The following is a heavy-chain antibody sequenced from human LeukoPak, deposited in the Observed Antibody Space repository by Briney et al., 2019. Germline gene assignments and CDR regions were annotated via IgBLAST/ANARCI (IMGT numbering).Heavy chain of an antibody. J-gene: IGHJ4*02. D-gene: IGHD6-19*01. V-gene: IGHV4-4*09. Sequence: SETLSLTCTVSGGSISSYYWSWIRQPPGKGLEWIGYIYTSGSTNYNPSLKSRVTISVDTSKNQFSLKLSSVTAADTAVYYCARQYSCRWSRYFDSWGQGTLVTVSS. CDR3: ARQYSCRWSRYFDS. CDR1: GGSISSYY. CDR2: IYTSGST.